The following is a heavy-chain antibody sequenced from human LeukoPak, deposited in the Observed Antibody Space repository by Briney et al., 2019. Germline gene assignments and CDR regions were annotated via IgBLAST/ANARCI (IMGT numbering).Heavy chain of an antibody. J-gene: IGHJ4*02. CDR1: GYTFTSYY. D-gene: IGHD6-19*01. CDR2: FDPEDGET. Sequence: ASVKVSCKASGYTFTSYYMHWVRQAPGKGLEWMGGFDPEDGETIYAQKFQGRVTMTEDTSTDTAYMELSSLRSEDTAVYYCASSTSSSGWYYYWGQGTLVTVSS. CDR3: ASSTSSSGWYYY. V-gene: IGHV1-24*01.